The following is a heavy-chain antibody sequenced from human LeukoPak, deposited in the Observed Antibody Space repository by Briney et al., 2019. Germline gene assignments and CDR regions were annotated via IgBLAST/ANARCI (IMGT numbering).Heavy chain of an antibody. D-gene: IGHD6-19*01. Sequence: GGSLRLSCVGSGXTFSRNYVYWVRQAPGKGLEWVFAIFSGGTTSYADYVKGRLPISRDNSKNTLYLQMNCLRAEDTAVYYCATGPGYSSGYYYYFLYWGQGTLVTVSS. CDR3: ATGPGYSSGYYYYFLY. J-gene: IGHJ1*01. CDR2: IFSGGTT. CDR1: GXTFSRNY. V-gene: IGHV3-53*01.